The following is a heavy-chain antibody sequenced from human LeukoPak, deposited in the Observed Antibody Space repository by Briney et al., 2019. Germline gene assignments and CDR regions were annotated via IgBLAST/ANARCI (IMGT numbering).Heavy chain of an antibody. CDR2: IYSGGST. Sequence: GGSLRLSCAASGFTVSSNYMSRVRQAPGKGLEWVSVIYSGGSTYYADSVKGRFTISRDNSKNTLYLQMNSLRAEDTAVYYCARVDSSGWYASYYYYMDVWGKGTTVTISS. CDR1: GFTVSSNY. J-gene: IGHJ6*03. V-gene: IGHV3-66*01. D-gene: IGHD6-19*01. CDR3: ARVDSSGWYASYYYYMDV.